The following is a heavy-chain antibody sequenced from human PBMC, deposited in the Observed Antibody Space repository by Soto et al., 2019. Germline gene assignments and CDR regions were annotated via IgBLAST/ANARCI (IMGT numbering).Heavy chain of an antibody. CDR1: GYTFTNYG. Sequence: QVQLVQSGAEVKKPGASVKVSCKASGYTFTNYGISWVRQAPGQGLEWMGWISAYNGNTNYAQKLQDRVTMTTDTSXXTAYMELRSLRSDDTAVYYCARVQAYGSSTSCLDYWGQGTLVTVSS. D-gene: IGHD2-2*01. CDR2: ISAYNGNT. CDR3: ARVQAYGSSTSCLDY. V-gene: IGHV1-18*01. J-gene: IGHJ4*02.